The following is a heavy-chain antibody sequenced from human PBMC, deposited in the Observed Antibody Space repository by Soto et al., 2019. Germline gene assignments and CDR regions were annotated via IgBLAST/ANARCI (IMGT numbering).Heavy chain of an antibody. J-gene: IGHJ5*02. CDR1: GGSITNHY. V-gene: IGHV4-59*11. CDR2: VDVRGST. CDR3: ARESWVRRLVYVSNWLDP. D-gene: IGHD3-10*01. Sequence: QVHLQESGPGLVKPSETLSLTCTVSGGSITNHYWTWIRQPPGKGLEWIGYVDVRGSTNYSPSLKRRVTMAVVTSGKRFSLSLNSVAAADTAVYYCARESWVRRLVYVSNWLDPWGQGTLVTVSS.